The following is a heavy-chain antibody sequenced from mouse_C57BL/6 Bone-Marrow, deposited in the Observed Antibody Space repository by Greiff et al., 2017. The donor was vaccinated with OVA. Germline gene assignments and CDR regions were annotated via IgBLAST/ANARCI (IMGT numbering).Heavy chain of an antibody. V-gene: IGHV1-50*01. CDR2: IDPSDSYT. CDR3: AREGMVKGYYFDY. J-gene: IGHJ2*01. Sequence: QVHVKQSGAELVKPGASVKLSCKASGYTFTSYWMQWVKQRPGQGLEWIGEIDPSDSYTNYNQKFKGKATLTVDTSSSTAYMQLSSLTSEDSAVYYCAREGMVKGYYFDYWGQGTTLTVSS. D-gene: IGHD2-3*01. CDR1: GYTFTSYW.